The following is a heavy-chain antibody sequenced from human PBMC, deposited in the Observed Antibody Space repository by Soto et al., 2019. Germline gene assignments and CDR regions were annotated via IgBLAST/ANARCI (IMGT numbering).Heavy chain of an antibody. CDR3: ARGDRGAFDL. CDR1: GFTFSYYW. CDR2: IHSDGSST. J-gene: IGHJ3*01. V-gene: IGHV3-74*01. D-gene: IGHD1-26*01. Sequence: EVQLVESGGGLVRPGGSLRLSCAASGFTFSYYWMHWVRQAPGKGLVWVSRIHSDGSSTTYADFVKGRFIISRDNARDTVYLQRNSVRVADTAVYYCARGDRGAFDLWGQGTVVTVSS.